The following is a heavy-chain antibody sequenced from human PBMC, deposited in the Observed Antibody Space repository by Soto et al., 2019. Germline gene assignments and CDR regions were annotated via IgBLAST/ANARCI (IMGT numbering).Heavy chain of an antibody. CDR2: IIPILGIA. CDR1: GGTFSSYT. CDR3: ARVPPDDYSNYDDFDY. V-gene: IGHV1-69*02. D-gene: IGHD4-4*01. Sequence: SVKVSCKASGGTFSSYTISWVRQAPGQGLEWMGRIIPILGIANYAQKFQGRVTITADKSTSTAYMELSSLRSEDTAVYYCARVPPDDYSNYDDFDYWGQGILVTVSS. J-gene: IGHJ4*02.